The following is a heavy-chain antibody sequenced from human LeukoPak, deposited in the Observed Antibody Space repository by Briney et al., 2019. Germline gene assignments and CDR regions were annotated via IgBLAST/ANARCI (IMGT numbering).Heavy chain of an antibody. CDR1: GGSISSGGYS. CDR3: ARGKGGVRGVIHYYYYYGMDV. J-gene: IGHJ6*04. Sequence: SETLSLTCAVSGGSISSGGYSWSWLRQPPGKGLEWIGYIYHSGSTYYNPSLKSRVTISVDRSKNQFSLKLSSVTAADTAVYYCARGKGGVRGVIHYYYYYGMDVWGKGTTVTVSS. CDR2: IYHSGST. V-gene: IGHV4-30-2*01. D-gene: IGHD3-10*01.